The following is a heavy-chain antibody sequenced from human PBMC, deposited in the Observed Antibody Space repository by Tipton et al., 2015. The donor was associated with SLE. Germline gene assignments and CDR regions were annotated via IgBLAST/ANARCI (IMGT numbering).Heavy chain of an antibody. V-gene: IGHV1-69*09. D-gene: IGHD1-1*01. CDR3: ARDPQLGGFFDY. Sequence: QLVQSGAEVKKPGSSVKVSCKASGGTFSSYTISWVRQAPGQGLEWMGRIIPILGIANYAQKFQGRVTITADKSTSTAYMELSSLRSEDTAVYYCARDPQLGGFFDYWGQGTLVTVSS. CDR2: IIPILGIA. CDR1: GGTFSSYT. J-gene: IGHJ4*02.